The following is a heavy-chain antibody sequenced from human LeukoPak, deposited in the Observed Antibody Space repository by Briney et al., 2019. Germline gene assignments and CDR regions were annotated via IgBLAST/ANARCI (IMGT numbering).Heavy chain of an antibody. D-gene: IGHD6-13*01. CDR2: INPSGGT. J-gene: IGHJ4*02. V-gene: IGHV1-46*01. CDR1: GYTFSMYN. CDR3: AREGVAGTGLDY. Sequence: GASVKVSCKASGYTFSMYNIHWVRQAPGQGLEWMGIINPSGGTSYAQKLQGRITMTRDTSTSTLYMELSSLRSEDTAVYYYAREGVAGTGLDYWGQGTLVTVSS.